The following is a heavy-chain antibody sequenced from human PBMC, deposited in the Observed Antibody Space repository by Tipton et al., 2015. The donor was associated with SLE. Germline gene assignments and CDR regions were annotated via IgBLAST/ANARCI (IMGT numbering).Heavy chain of an antibody. J-gene: IGHJ4*01. D-gene: IGHD6-19*01. Sequence: TLSLTCTVSGGSISISGHHWNWIRRPPGKGLVWIGYIFYSGTTYYNPSLESRVTLSADASKAQFSLKLTSVTAADTAVYYCAKGSGWYKDWGHGMLVTVSS. CDR1: GGSISISGHH. CDR2: IFYSGTT. CDR3: AKGSGWYKD. V-gene: IGHV4-39*07.